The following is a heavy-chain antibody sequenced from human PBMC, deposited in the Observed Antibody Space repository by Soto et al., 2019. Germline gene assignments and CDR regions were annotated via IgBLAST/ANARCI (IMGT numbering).Heavy chain of an antibody. CDR2: VNQDGSEK. CDR3: ARGRPVPY. CDR1: GFTFSSYW. J-gene: IGHJ4*02. V-gene: IGHV3-7*01. D-gene: IGHD4-17*01. Sequence: EVQLVESGGGLVQPGGSLRLSCAASGFTFSSYWMSWVRQAPGKGLEWVANVNQDGSEKFYVDSVKGRFTISRDNAMNSMSLQMNSLRAEDTAVYYCARGRPVPYWGQGTLVTVSS.